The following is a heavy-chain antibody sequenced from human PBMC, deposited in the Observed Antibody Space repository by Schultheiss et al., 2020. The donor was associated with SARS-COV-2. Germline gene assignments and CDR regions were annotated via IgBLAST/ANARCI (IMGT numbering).Heavy chain of an antibody. CDR3: ARGPVTTDIDYYYYGMDV. CDR1: GYTFTSYG. D-gene: IGHD4-17*01. J-gene: IGHJ6*02. CDR2: ISAYNGNT. Sequence: ASVKVSCKASGYTFTSYGISWVRQAPGQGLEWMGWISAYNGNTNYAQKLQGRVTMTTDTSTSTACMELRSLRSDDTAVYYCARGPVTTDIDYYYYGMDVWGQGTTVTVSS. V-gene: IGHV1-18*01.